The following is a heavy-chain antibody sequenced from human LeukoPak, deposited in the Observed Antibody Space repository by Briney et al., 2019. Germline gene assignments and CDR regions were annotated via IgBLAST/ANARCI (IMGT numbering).Heavy chain of an antibody. CDR2: INHSGST. CDR1: GLSFSGYY. D-gene: IGHD5-18*01. CDR3: ARVGGYSYGDAFDI. V-gene: IGHV4-34*01. Sequence: SETLSLTCAVYGLSFSGYYWSWIRQPPGKGLEWIGEINHSGSTNYNPSLKSRFTISVDTSKNQFSLKLISVTAADTAVYYCARVGGYSYGDAFDIWGKGTMVTVSS. J-gene: IGHJ3*02.